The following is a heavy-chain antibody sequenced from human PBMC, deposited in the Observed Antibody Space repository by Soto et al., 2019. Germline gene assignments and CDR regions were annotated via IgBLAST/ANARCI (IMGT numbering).Heavy chain of an antibody. D-gene: IGHD3-10*01. CDR3: ARLLGSPSYYYYGMDV. Sequence: TSETLSLSCTVSGGSISSSSYYWGWIRQPPGKGLEWIGSIYYSGSTYYNPSLKSRVTISVDTSKNQFSLKLSSVTAADTAVYYCARLLGSPSYYYYGMDVWGQGTTVTVSS. CDR1: GGSISSSSYY. V-gene: IGHV4-39*01. J-gene: IGHJ6*02. CDR2: IYYSGST.